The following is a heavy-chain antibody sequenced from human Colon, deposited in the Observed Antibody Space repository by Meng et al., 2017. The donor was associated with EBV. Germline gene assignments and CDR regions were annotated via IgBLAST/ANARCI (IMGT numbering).Heavy chain of an antibody. J-gene: IGHJ4*01. V-gene: IGHV4-4*02. CDR3: ARDPYATGWAG. Sequence: QVQLQESGPGLVKPSGXLSLTCTVSGDSISGDNWWSWVRQPPGKGLEWIGEIIHTGSTNYNPSLRGRVTISLDKSKNQFSLTLRSVTAADTAVYYCARDPYATGWAGWGQGTLVTVSS. CDR1: GDSISGDNW. D-gene: IGHD6-19*01. CDR2: IIHTGST.